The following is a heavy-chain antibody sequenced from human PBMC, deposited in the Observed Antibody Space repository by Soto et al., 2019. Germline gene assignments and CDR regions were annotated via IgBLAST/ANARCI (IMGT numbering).Heavy chain of an antibody. CDR1: GGSISSYY. V-gene: IGHV4-59*12. J-gene: IGHJ4*02. CDR2: IYYSGST. D-gene: IGHD2-2*01. CDR3: ARASGIVVFIDY. Sequence: SETLSLTCTVSGGSISSYYWSWIRQPPGKGLEWIGYIYYSGSTYYNPSLKSRVTISVDTSKNQFSLKLSSVTAADTAVYYCARASGIVVFIDYWGQGTLVTVSS.